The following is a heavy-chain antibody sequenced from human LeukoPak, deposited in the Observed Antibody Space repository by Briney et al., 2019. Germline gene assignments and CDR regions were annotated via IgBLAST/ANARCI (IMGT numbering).Heavy chain of an antibody. CDR2: INPNSGGT. CDR1: GYTFTGYY. V-gene: IGHV1-2*02. CDR3: ARDILIAARTGGDY. D-gene: IGHD6-6*01. Sequence: GASVKVSCKASGYTFTGYYMHWVRQAPGQGLEWMGWINPNSGGTNYAQKFQGRVTMTRDTSISTAYMELSRLRSDDTAVYYCARDILIAARTGGDYWGQGTLVTVSS. J-gene: IGHJ4*02.